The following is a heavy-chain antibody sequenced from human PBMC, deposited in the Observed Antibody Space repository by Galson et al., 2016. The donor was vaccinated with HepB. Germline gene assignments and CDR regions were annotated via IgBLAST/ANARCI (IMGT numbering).Heavy chain of an antibody. CDR1: GFTFTDYY. CDR3: AREVGGGMDV. Sequence: SVKVSCKASGFTFTDYYIHWVRQAPGQGLEWMGWIKSDNGGTTYTQKFQGWVTMTRDTSISTAFMELMTLKSDDTAVYYCAREVGGGMDVWGLGTTVTVSS. J-gene: IGHJ6*02. V-gene: IGHV1-2*04. CDR2: IKSDNGGT.